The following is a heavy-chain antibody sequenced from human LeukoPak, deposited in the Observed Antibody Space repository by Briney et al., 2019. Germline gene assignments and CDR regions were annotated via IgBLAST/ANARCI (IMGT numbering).Heavy chain of an antibody. CDR2: VWYDESNK. D-gene: IGHD3-22*01. J-gene: IGHJ3*02. CDR3: AREDSSGAFDI. V-gene: IGHV3-33*01. Sequence: GGSLRLSCAASGFTFRSYDMHWVRQAPGKGLEWVAVVWYDESNKYYVDSVKGRFTISRDNSKNTLYLQINSLRAEDTALYYCAREDSSGAFDIWGQGTMVTVSS. CDR1: GFTFRSYD.